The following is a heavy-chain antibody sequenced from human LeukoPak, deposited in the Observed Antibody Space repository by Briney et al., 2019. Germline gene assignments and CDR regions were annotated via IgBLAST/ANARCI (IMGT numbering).Heavy chain of an antibody. CDR1: GGSISRYY. CDR2: ISYTGST. D-gene: IGHD5-18*01. V-gene: IGHV4-59*08. CDR3: ARQVGYSYGRFDY. J-gene: IGHJ4*02. Sequence: SETLSLTCTVSGGSISRYYWSWIRQPPGKGLEWIGYISYTGSTTYNSSLKTRVTISVDTSKNQFSLKLSSVTAADTAVYYCARQVGYSYGRFDYWGQGTLVTVSS.